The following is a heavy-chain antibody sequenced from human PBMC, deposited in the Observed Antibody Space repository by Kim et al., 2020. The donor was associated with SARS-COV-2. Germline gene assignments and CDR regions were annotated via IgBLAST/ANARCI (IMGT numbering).Heavy chain of an antibody. D-gene: IGHD2-15*01. CDR1: GFTFSSYS. Sequence: GGSLRLSCAASGFTFSSYSMNWVRQAPGKGLEWVSYISSSSTIYYADSVKGRFTISRDNAKNSLYLQMNSLRDEDTAVYYCARGYCSGGSCYLYFDYWG. J-gene: IGHJ4*01. V-gene: IGHV3-48*02. CDR2: ISSSSTI. CDR3: ARGYCSGGSCYLYFDY.